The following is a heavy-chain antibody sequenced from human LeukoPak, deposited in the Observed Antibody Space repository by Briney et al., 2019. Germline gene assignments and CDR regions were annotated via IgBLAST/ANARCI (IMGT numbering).Heavy chain of an antibody. D-gene: IGHD6-13*01. V-gene: IGHV1-69*13. Sequence: SVKVSCKASGGTFSSYAISWVRQAPGQGLEWMGGIIPIFGTANYAQKFQGRVTITADESTGTAYMELSSLRSEDTAVYYCAKLEAGRYSSSWYKLDYWGQGTLVTVSS. CDR1: GGTFSSYA. J-gene: IGHJ4*02. CDR3: AKLEAGRYSSSWYKLDY. CDR2: IIPIFGTA.